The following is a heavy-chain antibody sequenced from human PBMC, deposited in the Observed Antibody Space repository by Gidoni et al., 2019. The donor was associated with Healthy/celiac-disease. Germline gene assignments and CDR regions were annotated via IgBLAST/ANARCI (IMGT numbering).Heavy chain of an antibody. D-gene: IGHD5-12*01. V-gene: IGHV1-69*01. CDR2: IIPIFGTA. J-gene: IGHJ3*02. CDR1: GGTFSSSA. CDR3: ARGARRDGYTYDAFDI. Sequence: QVQMVQSGAEVKKPGSSVKVSCQASGGTFSSSAISWVRQAPGQGLEWMGGIIPIFGTANYAQKFQGRVTITADESTSTAYMELSSLRSEDTAVYYCARGARRDGYTYDAFDIWGQGTMVTVSS.